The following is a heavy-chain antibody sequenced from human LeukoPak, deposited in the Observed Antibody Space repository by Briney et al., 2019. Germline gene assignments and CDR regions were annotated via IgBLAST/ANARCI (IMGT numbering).Heavy chain of an antibody. D-gene: IGHD3-10*01. CDR2: IWYDGSNK. V-gene: IGHV3-33*01. CDR1: GFTFSSYG. J-gene: IGHJ4*02. Sequence: GGSLRLSCAASGFTFSSYGMHWVRQAPGKGLEWVAVIWYDGSNKYYADSVKGRFTISRDNSKYTLYLQMNSLRAEDTAVYYCARDGRFGELFNFDYWGQGTLVTVSS. CDR3: ARDGRFGELFNFDY.